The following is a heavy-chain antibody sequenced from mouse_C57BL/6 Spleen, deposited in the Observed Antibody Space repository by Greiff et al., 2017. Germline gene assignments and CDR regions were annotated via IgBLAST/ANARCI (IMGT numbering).Heavy chain of an antibody. CDR2: ISDGGSYT. CDR3: AREGYGSSPHWYFGV. V-gene: IGHV5-4*01. Sequence: EVKLMESGGGLVKPGGSLKLSCAASGFTFSSYAMSWVRQTPEKRLEWVETISDGGSYTYYPDNVKGRFTLSRDNAKNNLYLQLSHLKSEDTAMYYCAREGYGSSPHWYFGVWGTGTTVTVAS. J-gene: IGHJ1*03. CDR1: GFTFSSYA. D-gene: IGHD1-1*01.